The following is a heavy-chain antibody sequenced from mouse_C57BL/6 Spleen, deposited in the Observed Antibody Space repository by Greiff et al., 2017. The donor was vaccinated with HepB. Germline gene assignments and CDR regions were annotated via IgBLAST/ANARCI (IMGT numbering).Heavy chain of an antibody. V-gene: IGHV5-6*01. CDR3: ASRYYGRKYWYFDV. CDR2: ISSGGSYT. Sequence: VQLEESGGDLVKPGGSLKLSCAASGFTFSSYGMSWVRQTPDKRLEWVATISSGGSYTYYPDSVKGRFTISRDNAKNTLYLQMSRLKSEDTAMYYCASRYYGRKYWYFDVWGTGTTVTVSS. CDR1: GFTFSSYG. D-gene: IGHD1-1*01. J-gene: IGHJ1*03.